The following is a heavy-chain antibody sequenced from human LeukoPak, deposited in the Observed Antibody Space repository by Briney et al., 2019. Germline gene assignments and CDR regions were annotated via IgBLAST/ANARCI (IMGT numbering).Heavy chain of an antibody. Sequence: SETLSLTCSVSNGSIGSTNYYWAWIRQPPGKGLEWIGSIYYSGSTYYNPSLKSRVTISVDTSKNQFSLKLSSVTAADTAVYYCARHPHCSGGSCYTFDYWGQGTLVTVSS. CDR2: IYYSGST. V-gene: IGHV4-39*01. CDR1: NGSIGSTNYY. J-gene: IGHJ4*02. CDR3: ARHPHCSGGSCYTFDY. D-gene: IGHD2-15*01.